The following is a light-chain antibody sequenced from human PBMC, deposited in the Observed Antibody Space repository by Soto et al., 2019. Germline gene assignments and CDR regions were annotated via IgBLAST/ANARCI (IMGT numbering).Light chain of an antibody. CDR1: QSVSNN. J-gene: IGKJ5*01. CDR2: YAS. Sequence: EIMMTQSPATLSLSPGERATLSCRASQSVSNNLAWYQQKPCQAPRLLIYYASTSATGIPARFSGSGSGTEFTLTISSLQSEDFALYYCQQYNNWPPITFGQGTRLEI. CDR3: QQYNNWPPIT. V-gene: IGKV3-15*01.